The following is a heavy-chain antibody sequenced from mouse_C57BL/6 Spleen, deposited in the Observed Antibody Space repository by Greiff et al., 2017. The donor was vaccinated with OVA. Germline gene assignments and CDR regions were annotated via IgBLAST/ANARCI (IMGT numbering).Heavy chain of an antibody. D-gene: IGHD2-1*01. CDR2: ISDGGSYT. J-gene: IGHJ4*01. V-gene: IGHV5-4*01. CDR3: ARDPIYYGNLYAMDY. Sequence: EVKLVESGGGLVKPGGSLKLSCAASGFTFSSYAMSWVRQTPEKRLEWVATISDGGSYTYYPDNVKGRFTISRDNAKNNLYLQMSHLKSEDTAMYYCARDPIYYGNLYAMDYWGQGTSVTVSS. CDR1: GFTFSSYA.